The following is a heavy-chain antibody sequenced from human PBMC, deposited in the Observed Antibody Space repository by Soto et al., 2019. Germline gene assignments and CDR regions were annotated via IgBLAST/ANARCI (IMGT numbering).Heavy chain of an antibody. CDR3: ASSLNDYSNYYYY. CDR1: GFTFSSYA. J-gene: IGHJ4*02. CDR2: IWYDGSNK. Sequence: PGGSLRLSCAASGFTFSSYAMSWVRQAPGKGLEWVAVIWYDGSNKYYADSVKGRFTISRDNSKNTLYLQMNSLRAEDTAVYYCASSLNDYSNYYYYWGQGTLVTVSS. D-gene: IGHD4-4*01. V-gene: IGHV3-33*08.